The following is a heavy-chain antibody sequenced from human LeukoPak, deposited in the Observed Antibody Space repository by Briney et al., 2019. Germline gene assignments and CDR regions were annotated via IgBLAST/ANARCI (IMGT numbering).Heavy chain of an antibody. D-gene: IGHD3-22*01. J-gene: IGHJ4*02. CDR2: ISGSGGST. CDR1: GFTFSIYA. CDR3: ANGKFYYDSSGYRIPDY. Sequence: GGSLRLSCAAAGFTFSIYAMSWVRQAPGKGLEWVSAISGSGGSTYYADSVKGRFTISRDNSKNTLYLQMNSLRAEDTAVYYCANGKFYYDSSGYRIPDYWGQGTLVTVSS. V-gene: IGHV3-23*01.